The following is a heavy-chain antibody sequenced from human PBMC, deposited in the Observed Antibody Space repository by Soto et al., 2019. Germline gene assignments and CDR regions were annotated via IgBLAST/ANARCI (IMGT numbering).Heavy chain of an antibody. CDR2: INPGDSDT. CDR1: GYDFTTYW. J-gene: IGHJ4*02. V-gene: IGHV5-51*01. Sequence: EVQLVQSGAEVKKPGESLKISCKASGYDFTTYWIGWVRQMPGKGLEWMGIINPGDSDTRYSPSFQGQVTLSVDKSINAAYVQWSSLEASDTAMYFCARQFHPPWHSSSWYMDYWGQGTLVTVPS. CDR3: ARQFHPPWHSSSWYMDY. D-gene: IGHD6-13*01.